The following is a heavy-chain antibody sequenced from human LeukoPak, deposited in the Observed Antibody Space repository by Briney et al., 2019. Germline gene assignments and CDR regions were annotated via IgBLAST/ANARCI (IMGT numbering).Heavy chain of an antibody. J-gene: IGHJ3*02. D-gene: IGHD5-18*01. Sequence: SETLSLTCAVYGGSFSGYYWSWIRQPPGKGLEWIGEINHSGSTNYNPSLKSRVTISVDTSKNQSSLKLSSVTAADTAVYYCARARGYSYGPDAFDIWGQGTMVTVSS. CDR1: GGSFSGYY. V-gene: IGHV4-34*01. CDR3: ARARGYSYGPDAFDI. CDR2: INHSGST.